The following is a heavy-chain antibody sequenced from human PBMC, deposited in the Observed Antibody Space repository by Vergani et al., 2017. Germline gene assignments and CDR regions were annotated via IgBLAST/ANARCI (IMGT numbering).Heavy chain of an antibody. Sequence: EVQLVESGGGLVQPGGSLRLSCAASGFTLSDHVMDWVRQGPGKGLEWVGRSRNKARSYTTEYSASVKGRFTISSDDSRNSMYLQMNSLKTEDTAVYYCARDGWELLDYFYYMDVWGKGTMVTVSS. CDR1: GFTLSDHV. J-gene: IGHJ6*03. CDR3: ARDGWELLDYFYYMDV. V-gene: IGHV3-72*01. D-gene: IGHD1-26*01. CDR2: SRNKARSYTT.